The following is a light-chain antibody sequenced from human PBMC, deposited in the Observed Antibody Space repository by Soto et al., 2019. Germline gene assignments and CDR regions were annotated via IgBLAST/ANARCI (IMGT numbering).Light chain of an antibody. CDR2: GAS. V-gene: IGKV3-20*01. CDR1: QSVSNNY. CDR3: QQYGSSGT. Sequence: EIVLTQSPGTLSLSPGERATLSCRASQSVSNNYLAWYQQKPGQAPRLLIYGASNRATGIPDRFSGSGSGTSLTSTLSRTEPEDFAVYYCQQYGSSGTFGQGTKVDIK. J-gene: IGKJ1*01.